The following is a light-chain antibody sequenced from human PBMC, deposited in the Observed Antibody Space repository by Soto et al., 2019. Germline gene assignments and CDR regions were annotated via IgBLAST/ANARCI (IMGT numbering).Light chain of an antibody. Sequence: EIVLTQSPATLSLSPGDRATLSCRASQSVSSYLAWYQQKPGQAPRLLIYDASNRATGIPARFSGSGSGTDFTLPISSLGPEDFAVYYCQQRSNWPTFGQGTKVEIK. J-gene: IGKJ1*01. V-gene: IGKV3-11*01. CDR3: QQRSNWPT. CDR2: DAS. CDR1: QSVSSY.